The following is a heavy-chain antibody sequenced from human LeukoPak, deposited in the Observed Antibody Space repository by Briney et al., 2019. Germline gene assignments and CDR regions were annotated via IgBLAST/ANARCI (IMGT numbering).Heavy chain of an antibody. CDR2: INHSGST. J-gene: IGHJ4*02. CDR1: GGSFSGYY. Sequence: SETLSLTCAVYGGSFSGYYWSWIRQPPGKGLEWIGEINHSGSTNYNPSLKSRVTISVDTSKNQFSLKLSSVTAADTAVYYCRWLQLSFDCWGQGTLVTVSS. D-gene: IGHD5-24*01. V-gene: IGHV4-34*01. CDR3: RWLQLSFDC.